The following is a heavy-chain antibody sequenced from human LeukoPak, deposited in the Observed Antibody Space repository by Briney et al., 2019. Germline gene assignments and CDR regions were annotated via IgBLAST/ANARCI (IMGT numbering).Heavy chain of an antibody. CDR1: GGSISSGDYY. CDR2: IYYSGST. D-gene: IGHD4-17*01. Sequence: SQTLSLTCTVSGGSISSGDYYWSWIRQPPGKGLEWIGYIYYSGSTYHNPSLKSRVTISVDTSKNQFSLKLSSVTAADTAVYYCAREPRTTVTTDYWGQGTLVTVSS. V-gene: IGHV4-30-4*01. J-gene: IGHJ4*02. CDR3: AREPRTTVTTDY.